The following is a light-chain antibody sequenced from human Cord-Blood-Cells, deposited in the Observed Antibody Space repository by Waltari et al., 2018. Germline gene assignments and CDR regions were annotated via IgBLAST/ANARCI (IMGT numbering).Light chain of an antibody. CDR3: SSYTSSSTV. J-gene: IGLJ3*02. V-gene: IGLV2-14*01. CDR1: SSDVGGYNY. CDR2: DVS. Sequence: QSALTQPASVSGSPGQSITISCTGTSSDVGGYNYVSWYQQNPGKAPKLMIYDVSKRPSGVSNRFSGSKSGNTASLTISGLQAEDEADYYCSSYTSSSTVFGGGTKLTVL.